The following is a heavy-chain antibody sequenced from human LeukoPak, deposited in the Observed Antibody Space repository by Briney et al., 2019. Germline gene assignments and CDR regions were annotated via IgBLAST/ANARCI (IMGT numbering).Heavy chain of an antibody. CDR3: AREYYDFWSGSSDWFDP. CDR1: GFTFSSYS. Sequence: GGSLRLSCAASGFTFSSYSMNWVRQAPGKGLEWVSSISSSSSYIYYADSVKGRFTISRDNAKNSLYLQMNSLRAEDTAVYYCAREYYDFWSGSSDWFDPWAREPWSPSPQ. V-gene: IGHV3-21*01. J-gene: IGHJ5*02. D-gene: IGHD3-3*01. CDR2: ISSSSSYI.